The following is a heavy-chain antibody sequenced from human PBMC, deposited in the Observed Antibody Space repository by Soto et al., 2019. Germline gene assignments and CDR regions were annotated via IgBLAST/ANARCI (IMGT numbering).Heavy chain of an antibody. J-gene: IGHJ5*02. CDR1: GGTFSSYT. V-gene: IGHV1-69*08. Sequence: QVQLVQSGAEVKKPGSSVKLSCKASGGTFSSYTISWVRQAPGQGLEWMGRIIPILGIANYAQKFQGRVTITADKSTSTAYMELSSLRSEDTAVYYCARDHVDHWFDPWGQGTLVTVSS. CDR3: ARDHVDHWFDP. CDR2: IIPILGIA.